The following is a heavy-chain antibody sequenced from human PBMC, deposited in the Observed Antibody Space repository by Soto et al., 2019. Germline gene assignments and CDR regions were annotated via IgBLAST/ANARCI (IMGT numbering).Heavy chain of an antibody. V-gene: IGHV4-31*03. J-gene: IGHJ4*02. CDR3: ARTKCSGGSCYSWSLDY. Sequence: SETLSLTCTVSGGSITTGGYYWSWIRQLPGKGLEWIGHRYYSESTYYNPSLKSRVSISLDTSKSQFSLKLSFVTAADTAMYYCARTKCSGGSCYSWSLDYWGQGTLVTVSS. D-gene: IGHD2-15*01. CDR2: RYYSEST. CDR1: GGSITTGGYY.